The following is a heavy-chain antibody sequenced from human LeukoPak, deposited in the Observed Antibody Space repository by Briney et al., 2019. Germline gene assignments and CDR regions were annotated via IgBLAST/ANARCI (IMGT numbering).Heavy chain of an antibody. CDR1: GYTFTKYA. J-gene: IGHJ4*02. Sequence: ASVKVSCKASGYTFTKYAMNWLRQAPGQRPEWMEWISTGTGNPTYAQGFTGRFVFSLDTSVSTAYLEITSLKAEDTAVYYCTRDFYNSGSSLLDYWGQGTLVTVSS. V-gene: IGHV7-4-1*02. D-gene: IGHD3-10*01. CDR2: ISTGTGNP. CDR3: TRDFYNSGSSLLDY.